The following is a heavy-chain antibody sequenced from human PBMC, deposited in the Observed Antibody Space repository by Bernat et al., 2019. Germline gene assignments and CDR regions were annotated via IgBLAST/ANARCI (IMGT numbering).Heavy chain of an antibody. D-gene: IGHD4-17*01. J-gene: IGHJ4*02. Sequence: EVQLVESGGGLVKPGGSLRLSCAASGFTFSSYSMNWVRQAPGKGLEWVSSISSSSSYISYADSVKGRFTISRDNAKNSLYLQMNSLRAEDTAVYYCASNPTTISLTDYWGQGTLVTVSS. V-gene: IGHV3-21*01. CDR1: GFTFSSYS. CDR3: ASNPTTISLTDY. CDR2: ISSSSSYI.